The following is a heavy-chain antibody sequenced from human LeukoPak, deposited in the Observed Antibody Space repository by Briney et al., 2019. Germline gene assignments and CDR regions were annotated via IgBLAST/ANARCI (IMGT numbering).Heavy chain of an antibody. Sequence: GGSLRLSCAASGFAFSSYAMHWDRQAPGKGLEWVAVISYDGSNKYYADSVKGRFTISRDNSKNTLYLQMNSLRAEDTAVYYCARDLNSYGSDYWGQGTLVTVSS. CDR3: ARDLNSYGSDY. V-gene: IGHV3-30-3*01. D-gene: IGHD5-18*01. J-gene: IGHJ4*02. CDR1: GFAFSSYA. CDR2: ISYDGSNK.